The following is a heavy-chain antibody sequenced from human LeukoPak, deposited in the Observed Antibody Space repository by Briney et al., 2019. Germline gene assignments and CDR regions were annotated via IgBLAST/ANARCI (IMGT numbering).Heavy chain of an antibody. CDR2: ISFSGANS. D-gene: IGHD3-16*01. V-gene: IGHV3-23*01. CDR1: GFTFSSYW. Sequence: PGGSLRLSCAASGFTFSSYWMHWVRQAPGKGLVWVSRISFSGANSYYADSVKGRFTISRDNSKDTLFLQMNSLRAEDTAVYNCAKHMGDSEYYGMDVWGQGTTVTVSS. CDR3: AKHMGDSEYYGMDV. J-gene: IGHJ6*02.